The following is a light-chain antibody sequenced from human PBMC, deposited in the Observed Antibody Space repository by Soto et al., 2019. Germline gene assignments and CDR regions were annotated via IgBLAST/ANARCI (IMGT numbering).Light chain of an antibody. J-gene: IGKJ1*01. CDR1: QSVSRN. CDR2: DAS. CDR3: QQYNNWLWT. V-gene: IGKV3-15*01. Sequence: EIVMTQSPATLSVSPGERATLSCRASQSVSRNVAWYQQKPGQAPRLLIHDASTRATGISVRFSGSGSGTEVTLTISSLQSEDCAVYYCQQYNNWLWTFGQGTKVEIK.